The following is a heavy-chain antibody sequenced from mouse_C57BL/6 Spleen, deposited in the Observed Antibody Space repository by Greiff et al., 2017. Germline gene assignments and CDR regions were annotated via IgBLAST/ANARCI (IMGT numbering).Heavy chain of an antibody. CDR1: GFTFSDYG. D-gene: IGHD4-1*01. CDR2: ISSGSSTI. Sequence: EVKLQESGGGLVKPGGSLKLSCAASGFTFSDYGMHWVRQAPEKGLEWVAYISSGSSTIYYADTVKGRFTISRDNAKNTLFLQMTSLRSEDTAMYYCARLDIWDYAMNCWGQGTSVTVSS. J-gene: IGHJ4*01. CDR3: ARLDIWDYAMNC. V-gene: IGHV5-17*01.